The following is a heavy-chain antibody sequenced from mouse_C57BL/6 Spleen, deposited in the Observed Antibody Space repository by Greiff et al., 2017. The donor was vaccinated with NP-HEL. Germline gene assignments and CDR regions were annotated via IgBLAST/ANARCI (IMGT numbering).Heavy chain of an antibody. D-gene: IGHD1-1*01. CDR3: ASHNYYGSSYEAMDY. CDR2: ISSGGSYT. V-gene: IGHV5-6*01. J-gene: IGHJ4*01. CDR1: GFTFSSYG. Sequence: EVQLMESGGDLVKPGGSLKLSCAASGFTFSSYGMSWVRQTPDKRLEWVATISSGGSYTYYPDSVKGRFTISRDNAKNTLYLQMSSLKSEDTAMYYCASHNYYGSSYEAMDYWGQGTSVTVSS.